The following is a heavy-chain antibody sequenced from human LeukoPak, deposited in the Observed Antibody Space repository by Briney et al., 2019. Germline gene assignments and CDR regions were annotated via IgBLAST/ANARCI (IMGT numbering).Heavy chain of an antibody. J-gene: IGHJ4*02. CDR1: GFSLSSSA. CDR2: ITSDGGTS. Sequence: VSLRLSFSAPGFSLSSSAMWWVRQETRNGLEYVSSITSDGGTSYYADSVRGRFTVSRDNSKDTLYLQMTSLRPEDTAVYYCVKDLAGSGDYWGQGTLVTVSS. CDR3: VKDLAGSGDY. D-gene: IGHD3-10*01. V-gene: IGHV3-64D*06.